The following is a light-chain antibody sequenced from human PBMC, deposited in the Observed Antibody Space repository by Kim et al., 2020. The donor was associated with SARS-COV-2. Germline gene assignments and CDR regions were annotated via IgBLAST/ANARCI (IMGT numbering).Light chain of an antibody. J-gene: IGLJ2*01. CDR2: ANS. V-gene: IGLV1-40*01. Sequence: QSVLTQPPSVSGAPGQRVAISCTGNHSNIGAPFVANWYQQFPQRAPKLLIFANSVRPSEVPDRFSGSKSSTTASLAITGLQADDEATYYCQSFDISLSAVVFGGGTQLTVL. CDR3: QSFDISLSAVV. CDR1: HSNIGAPFV.